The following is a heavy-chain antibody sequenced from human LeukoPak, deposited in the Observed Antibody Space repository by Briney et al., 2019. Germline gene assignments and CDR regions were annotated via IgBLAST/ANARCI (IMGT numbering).Heavy chain of an antibody. V-gene: IGHV4-59*01. CDR3: ARFMVRGVNAFDI. D-gene: IGHD3-10*01. CDR2: IYYTGST. CDR1: GGSISSFY. J-gene: IGHJ3*02. Sequence: SETLSLTCTVSGGSISSFYWSWLRQPPGKGLEWIGYIYYTGSTNYNPSLKSRVTISVDTSKNQFSLKLSSVTAADTAVYYCARFMVRGVNAFDIWGQGTMVTVSS.